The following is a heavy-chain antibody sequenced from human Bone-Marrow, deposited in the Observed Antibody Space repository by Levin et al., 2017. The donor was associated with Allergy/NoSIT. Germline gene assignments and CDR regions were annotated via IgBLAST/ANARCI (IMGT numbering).Heavy chain of an antibody. V-gene: IGHV4-30-4*01. CDR1: GDSTSSTNFY. D-gene: IGHD1-1*01. CDR2: INFSGIT. J-gene: IGHJ1*01. CDR3: ARAAHGWNPYYLDA. Sequence: KPSETLSLTCTVSGDSTSSTNFYWSWIRQPPGKGLEWIGSINFSGITYYNPSLKSRLSISIDNSKNQFSLRLDSVTAADTAVYYCARAAHGWNPYYLDAWGQGTLVTVSS.